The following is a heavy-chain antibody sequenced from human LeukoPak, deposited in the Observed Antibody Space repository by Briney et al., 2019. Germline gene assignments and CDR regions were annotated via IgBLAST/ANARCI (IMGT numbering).Heavy chain of an antibody. CDR1: GYTFTSYD. CDR3: ARVSAQGSSYYDSNPSKNNWFDP. D-gene: IGHD3-22*01. Sequence: GASVKVSCKASGYTFTSYDINWVRQATGQGLEWMGWMNPNSGNTGYAQKFQGRVTMTRDMSTSTVYMELSSLRSEDTAMYYCARVSAQGSSYYDSNPSKNNWFDPWGQGTLVTVSS. V-gene: IGHV1-8*01. CDR2: MNPNSGNT. J-gene: IGHJ5*02.